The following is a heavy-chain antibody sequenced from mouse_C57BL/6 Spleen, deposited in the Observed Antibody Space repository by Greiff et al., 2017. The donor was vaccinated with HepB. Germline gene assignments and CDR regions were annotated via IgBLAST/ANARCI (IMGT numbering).Heavy chain of an antibody. CDR1: GYTFTSYW. V-gene: IGHV1-7*01. CDR2: INPSSGYT. J-gene: IGHJ2*01. Sequence: VQLQQSGAELAKPGASVKLSCKASGYTFTSYWMHWVKQRPGQGLEWIGYINPSSGYTKYNQKFKDKATVTADKSSSTAYMQLSSLTYEDSAVYYCARREITTVVDYWGQGTTLTVSS. CDR3: ARREITTVVDY. D-gene: IGHD1-1*01.